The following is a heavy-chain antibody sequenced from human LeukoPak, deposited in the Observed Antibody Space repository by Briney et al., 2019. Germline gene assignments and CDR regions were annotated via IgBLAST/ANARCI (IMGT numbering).Heavy chain of an antibody. V-gene: IGHV3-30*18. Sequence: GGSLRLSCAASGFTFSSYGMHWVRQAPGKGLEWVAVISYDGSNKYYADSVKGRFTISRDNSKNTLYLQMNSLRAEDTAVYYCAKDFEVEGYDSSGYFDYWGQGTLVTVPS. CDR1: GFTFSSYG. CDR3: AKDFEVEGYDSSGYFDY. J-gene: IGHJ4*02. CDR2: ISYDGSNK. D-gene: IGHD3-22*01.